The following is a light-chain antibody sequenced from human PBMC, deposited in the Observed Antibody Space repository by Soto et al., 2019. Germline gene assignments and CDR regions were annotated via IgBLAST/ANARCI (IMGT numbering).Light chain of an antibody. Sequence: QSALTQPASVSGSPGQSITISCTGTSSDVGNYIFVSWYRQHPGKAPKLMIYDINSRPSGVSNRFSGSKSGNTASLTISGLQAEDEADYYCVSYTTSASYVFGTGTRSPS. J-gene: IGLJ1*01. CDR2: DIN. V-gene: IGLV2-14*01. CDR3: VSYTTSASYV. CDR1: SSDVGNYIF.